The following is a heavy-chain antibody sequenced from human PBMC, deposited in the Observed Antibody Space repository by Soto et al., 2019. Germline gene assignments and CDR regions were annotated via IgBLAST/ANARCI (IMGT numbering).Heavy chain of an antibody. J-gene: IGHJ6*02. CDR3: ARTLTTVTSYNYFGLDV. CDR1: GGSISGDGYY. V-gene: IGHV4-31*03. D-gene: IGHD4-17*01. CDR2: IYYTGST. Sequence: PSETLSLTCIVSGGSISGDGYYWNWIRQNPGKGLEWIGFIYYTGSTYYNPSLRSRITMSVDTSKSQFSLKVNSVTAADTSVYYCARTLTTVTSYNYFGLDVWGQGTTVTVSS.